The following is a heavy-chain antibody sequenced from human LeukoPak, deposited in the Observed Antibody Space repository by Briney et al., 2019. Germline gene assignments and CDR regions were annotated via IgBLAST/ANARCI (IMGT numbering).Heavy chain of an antibody. CDR2: ISNSSSYI. J-gene: IGHJ3*02. CDR1: GFTFSGYS. V-gene: IGHV3-21*01. D-gene: IGHD6-13*01. CDR3: ARDLGEDSSSWYMGAFDI. Sequence: GGSLRLSCAASGFTFSGYSRNWVAQAPGKELEGFTSISNSSSYIYYADSVQGRFSISRDNAKNSLYLQMNSLRAEDTAVYYCARDLGEDSSSWYMGAFDIWGQGTMVTVSS.